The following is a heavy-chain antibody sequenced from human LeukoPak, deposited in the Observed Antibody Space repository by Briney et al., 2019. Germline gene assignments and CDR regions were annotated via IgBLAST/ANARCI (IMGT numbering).Heavy chain of an antibody. D-gene: IGHD6-19*01. CDR2: INHSGST. J-gene: IGHJ5*02. CDR3: ARGSRSSSSGWYWFDP. V-gene: IGHV4-34*01. Sequence: PSETLSLTCAVYGGSFSGYYWSWIRQPPGKGLEWIGEINHSGSTNYNPSLKSRVTISVDTSKNQFSLKLSSVTAADTAVYYCARGSRSSSSGWYWFDPWGQGTLVTVSS. CDR1: GGSFSGYY.